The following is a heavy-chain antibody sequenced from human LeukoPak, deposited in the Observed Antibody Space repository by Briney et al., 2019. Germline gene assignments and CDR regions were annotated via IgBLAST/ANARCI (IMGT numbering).Heavy chain of an antibody. D-gene: IGHD4-17*01. CDR3: ARVGVTTDTGYYYGMDV. Sequence: SVKVSCKASGGTFSSYAISWVRQAPGQGLEWMGGIIPIFGTANYAQKFQGRVTMTRDTSTSTVYMELSSLRSEDTAVYYCARVGVTTDTGYYYGMDVWGQGTTVTVSS. J-gene: IGHJ6*02. V-gene: IGHV1-69*05. CDR2: IIPIFGTA. CDR1: GGTFSSYA.